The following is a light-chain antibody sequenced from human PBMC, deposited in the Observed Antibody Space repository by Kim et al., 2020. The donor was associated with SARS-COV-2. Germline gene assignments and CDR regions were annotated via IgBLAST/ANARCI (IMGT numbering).Light chain of an antibody. CDR1: NIGSKS. CDR3: QVWDRRSGGV. J-gene: IGLJ1*01. Sequence: SYELTQPPSVTVAPGKTARITCGGNNIGSKSVHCYQQKPGKAPVLVIYYDSDRPSGIPERFSGSNSGNTATLTISRVGAGDEADYYCQVWDRRSGGVFGTGAKVAVL. V-gene: IGLV3-21*04. CDR2: YDS.